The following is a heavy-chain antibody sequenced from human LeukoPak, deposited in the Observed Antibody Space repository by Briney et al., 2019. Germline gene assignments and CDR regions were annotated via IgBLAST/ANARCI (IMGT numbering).Heavy chain of an antibody. J-gene: IGHJ4*02. Sequence: ASVKVSCKSSAYTFTSYDIHWVRQATGQGLEWMGWMNPNSGNTGYAQKFQGRVTITRNTSISTAYMELSSLRSEDTAVYYCARRSRSYGSGNIGGYWGQGTLVTVSS. CDR1: AYTFTSYD. V-gene: IGHV1-8*01. CDR3: ARRSRSYGSGNIGGY. CDR2: MNPNSGNT. D-gene: IGHD3-10*01.